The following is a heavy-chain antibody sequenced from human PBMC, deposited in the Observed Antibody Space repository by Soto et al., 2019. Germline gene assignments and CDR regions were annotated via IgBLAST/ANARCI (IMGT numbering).Heavy chain of an antibody. CDR3: ARDLYCSGGSCYRPLYYYYGMDV. V-gene: IGHV3-33*01. Sequence: QVQLVESGGGVVQPGRSLRLSCAASGFTFSSYGMHWVRQAPGKGLEWVAVIWYDGSNKYYADSVKGRFTISRDNSKNTLYLQMNSLRAEDTAVYYCARDLYCSGGSCYRPLYYYYGMDVWGQGTTVTVSS. CDR2: IWYDGSNK. CDR1: GFTFSSYG. J-gene: IGHJ6*02. D-gene: IGHD2-15*01.